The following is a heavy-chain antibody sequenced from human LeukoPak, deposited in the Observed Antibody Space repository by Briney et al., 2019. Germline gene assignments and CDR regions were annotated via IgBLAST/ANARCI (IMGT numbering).Heavy chain of an antibody. CDR2: MYYSGAT. D-gene: IGHD5-18*01. V-gene: IGHV4-39*01. Sequence: PSETLSLTCTVSGGSISSSSYYWGWIRQPPEKGLEGIGSMYYSGATYYNPSLKSRVTISVDTSKNQFSLKLSSVSAADTAVYYCARHRGNSYGPIDYWGQGTLVTVSS. CDR1: GGSISSSSYY. CDR3: ARHRGNSYGPIDY. J-gene: IGHJ4*02.